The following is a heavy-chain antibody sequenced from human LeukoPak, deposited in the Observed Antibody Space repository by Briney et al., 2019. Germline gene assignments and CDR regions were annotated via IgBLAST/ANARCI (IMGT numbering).Heavy chain of an antibody. V-gene: IGHV4-34*01. CDR2: INHSGST. D-gene: IGHD2-2*01. J-gene: IGHJ5*02. CDR1: GGSFSGYY. CDR3: ARPYCSSTSCYGWFDP. Sequence: SETLSLTCAVYGGSFSGYYWSWIRQPPGKGLEWIREINHSGSTNYNPSLKSRVTISVDTSKNQFSLKLSSVTAADTAVYYCARPYCSSTSCYGWFDPWGQGTLVTVSS.